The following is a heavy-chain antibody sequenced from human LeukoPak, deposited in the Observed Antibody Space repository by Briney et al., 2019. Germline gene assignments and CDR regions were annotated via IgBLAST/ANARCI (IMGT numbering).Heavy chain of an antibody. CDR1: GFTFSSYS. CDR2: ISSSSSYI. V-gene: IGHV3-21*01. J-gene: IGHJ4*02. D-gene: IGHD5-12*01. CDR3: AREGLDGYDGNYFDY. Sequence: GGSLRLSCAASGFTFSSYSMNWVRQAPGNGLEWVSSISSSSSYIYYADSVKGRFTISRDNAKNSLYLQMNSLRAEDTAVYYCAREGLDGYDGNYFDYWGQGTLVTVSS.